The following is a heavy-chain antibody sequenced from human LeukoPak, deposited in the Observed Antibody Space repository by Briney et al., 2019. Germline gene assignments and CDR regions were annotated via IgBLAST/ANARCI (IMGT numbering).Heavy chain of an antibody. D-gene: IGHD2-2*01. CDR1: GYTFTGYY. CDR3: ARAARYCSSTSCSFSPRFDP. Sequence: ASVKVSCKASGYTFTGYYMHWVRQAPAQGLEWMGWINPNSGGTNYAQKFQGRVTMTRDTSISTAYMELSRLRSDVTAVYYCARAARYCSSTSCSFSPRFDPWGQGTLVTVSS. J-gene: IGHJ5*02. V-gene: IGHV1-2*02. CDR2: INPNSGGT.